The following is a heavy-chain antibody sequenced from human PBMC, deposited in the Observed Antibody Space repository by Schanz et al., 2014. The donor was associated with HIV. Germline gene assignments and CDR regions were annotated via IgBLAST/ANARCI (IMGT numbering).Heavy chain of an antibody. V-gene: IGHV4-31*11. Sequence: QVQLQESGPGLVKPSQTLSLTCVVSGGSISSGGHFWSWIRQHPGKGLEWIGYIYYSGSTNYNPSLKSRVTMSLGTSKEAFSLKISSVTAADSAVYFCVRGIATTGGDYWHFDLWGRGTLVTVTT. CDR2: IYYSGST. D-gene: IGHD6-13*01. CDR1: GGSISSGGHF. CDR3: VRGIATTGGDYWHFDL. J-gene: IGHJ2*01.